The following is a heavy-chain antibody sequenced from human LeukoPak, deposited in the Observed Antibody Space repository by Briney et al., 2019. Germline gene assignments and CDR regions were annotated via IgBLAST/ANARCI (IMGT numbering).Heavy chain of an antibody. Sequence: SVKVSCKASGGTFSSYAISWVRQAPGQGLEWMGGIIPIFGTANYAQKFQGRVTITTDESTSTAYMELSSLRSEDTAVYYCARDRPQGQYYYGSGIDLGAFDIWGQGTMVTVSS. CDR3: ARDRPQGQYYYGSGIDLGAFDI. CDR2: IIPIFGTA. V-gene: IGHV1-69*05. D-gene: IGHD3-10*01. CDR1: GGTFSSYA. J-gene: IGHJ3*02.